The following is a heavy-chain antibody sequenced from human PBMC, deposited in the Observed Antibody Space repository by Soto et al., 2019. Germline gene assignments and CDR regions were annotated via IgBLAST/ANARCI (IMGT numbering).Heavy chain of an antibody. J-gene: IGHJ4*02. CDR3: ARASIVGDTVFDY. D-gene: IGHD1-26*01. CDR1: GGSISSSSYY. V-gene: IGHV4-39*01. Sequence: QLQLQESGPGLVKPSETLSLTCTVSGGSISSSSYYWGWIRQPPGKGLEWIGSIYYSGSTYYNPSLKSRVTISVDTSKNQFSLKLSSVTAADTAVYYCARASIVGDTVFDYWGQGTLVTVSS. CDR2: IYYSGST.